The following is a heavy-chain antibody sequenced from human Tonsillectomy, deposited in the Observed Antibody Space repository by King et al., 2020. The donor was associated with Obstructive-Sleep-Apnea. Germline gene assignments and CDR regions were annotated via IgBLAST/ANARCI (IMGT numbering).Heavy chain of an antibody. V-gene: IGHV1-2*04. CDR3: ARYGDYVPFDY. D-gene: IGHD4-17*01. J-gene: IGHJ4*02. Sequence: VQLVQSGAEVKKPGASVKVSCKASGYTFTGYYMHWVRQAPGQGLEWMGWINPNSGGTNYARKFQGWVTMTRDTSISTAYMELSRLRSDDTAVYYCARYGDYVPFDYWGQGTLVTVSS. CDR2: INPNSGGT. CDR1: GYTFTGYY.